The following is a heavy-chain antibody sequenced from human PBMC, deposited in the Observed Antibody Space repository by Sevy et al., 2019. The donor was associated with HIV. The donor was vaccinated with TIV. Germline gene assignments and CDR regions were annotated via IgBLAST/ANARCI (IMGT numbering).Heavy chain of an antibody. CDR2: IKQDGSEK. J-gene: IGHJ4*02. Sequence: GGSLRLSCTASGFTFSSYWMSWVRQAPGKGLEWVANIKQDGSEKYYVDSVKGRFTISRDNAKSSLCLQMNSLRAEDMAVYYCARDSSGFGDYWGQGTLVTVSS. CDR3: ARDSSGFGDY. V-gene: IGHV3-7*01. CDR1: GFTFSSYW. D-gene: IGHD6-19*01.